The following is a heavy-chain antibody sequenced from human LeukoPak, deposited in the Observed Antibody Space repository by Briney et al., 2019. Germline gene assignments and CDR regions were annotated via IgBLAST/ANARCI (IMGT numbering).Heavy chain of an antibody. CDR1: GGTFSSYA. D-gene: IGHD3-3*01. J-gene: IGHJ4*02. CDR2: IIPIFGTA. V-gene: IGHV1-69*05. Sequence: ASVTVSCKASGGTFSSYAISWVRQAPGQGLEWMGGIIPIFGTANYAQRFQGRVTITTDESTSTAYMELSSLRSEDTAVYYCAREGSEYDFWSGYSTYYFDYWGQGTLVTVSS. CDR3: AREGSEYDFWSGYSTYYFDY.